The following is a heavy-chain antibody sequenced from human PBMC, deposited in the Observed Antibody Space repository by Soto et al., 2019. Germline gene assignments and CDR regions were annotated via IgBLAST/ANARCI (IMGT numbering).Heavy chain of an antibody. V-gene: IGHV3-30*09. CDR3: ARDPPGSGGYIDY. D-gene: IGHD2-15*01. J-gene: IGHJ4*02. CDR2: LSQDGNSK. CDR1: GFTFSNYA. Sequence: GGSLRLSCAASGFTFSNYAIPWEGQPTGTGLNSETILSQDGNSKHDADTAKGRFASASDNSKNTLFLQMNSLTAEDTALYYCARDPPGSGGYIDYWGQGTLVTVSS.